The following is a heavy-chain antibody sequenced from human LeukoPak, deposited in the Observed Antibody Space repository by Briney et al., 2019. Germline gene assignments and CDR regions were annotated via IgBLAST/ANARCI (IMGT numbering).Heavy chain of an antibody. J-gene: IGHJ5*02. CDR3: ARETYFGTTGHYGWFDP. V-gene: IGHV1-2*02. Sequence: GASVKVSCKASGYMFTDYYLHWVRQAPGQGLEWMGWINPHSGGADLAPKFQGRVTMTRDTSINTTYMELTSLISDDTAVYYCARETYFGTTGHYGWFDPWGQGTLVTVSS. D-gene: IGHD2-8*02. CDR2: INPHSGGA. CDR1: GYMFTDYY.